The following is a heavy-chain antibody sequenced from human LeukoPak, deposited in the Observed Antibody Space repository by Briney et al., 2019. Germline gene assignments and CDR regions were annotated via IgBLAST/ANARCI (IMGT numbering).Heavy chain of an antibody. Sequence: GGSLRLSCAASGFTFSGSVVHWVRQASGKGLEWVGRISSKANNYATAYAASVKGRFTISRDDSKNTAYLQMNSLKTEDTAVYYCTNIIGDVYNILSYLDNWGQGTLVTVSS. D-gene: IGHD5-24*01. V-gene: IGHV3-73*01. CDR3: TNIIGDVYNILSYLDN. CDR1: GFTFSGSV. CDR2: ISSKANNYAT. J-gene: IGHJ4*02.